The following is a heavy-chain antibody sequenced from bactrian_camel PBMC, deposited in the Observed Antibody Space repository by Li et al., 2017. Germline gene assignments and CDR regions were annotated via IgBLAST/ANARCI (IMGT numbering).Heavy chain of an antibody. CDR1: GYTSTTYC. J-gene: IGHJ6*01. CDR2: IASNGRT. D-gene: IGHD3*01. Sequence: QVQLVESGGGSVQAGGSLTLSCAASGYTSTTYCRGWFRQAPGKEREGVATIASNGRTEFADSVKGRFTISQDNAKNTLYLQMNSMKPEDTAMYYCAAGTRIIVGDYCDGITTWGQGTQVTVS. V-gene: IGHV3S53*01. CDR3: AAGTRIIVGDYCDGITT.